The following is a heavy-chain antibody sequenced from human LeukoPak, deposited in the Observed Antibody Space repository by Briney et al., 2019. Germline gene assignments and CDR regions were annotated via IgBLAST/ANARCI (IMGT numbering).Heavy chain of an antibody. CDR2: IRYDGSNK. V-gene: IGHV3-30*02. Sequence: GGSLRLSCAASGSTFSSYGMHWVRQAPGKGLEWVAFIRYDGSNKYYADSVKGRFTISRDNSKNTLYLQMNSLRAEDTAVYYCARDGDGYRPYYFDYWGQGTLVTVSS. CDR3: ARDGDGYRPYYFDY. D-gene: IGHD5-24*01. CDR1: GSTFSSYG. J-gene: IGHJ4*02.